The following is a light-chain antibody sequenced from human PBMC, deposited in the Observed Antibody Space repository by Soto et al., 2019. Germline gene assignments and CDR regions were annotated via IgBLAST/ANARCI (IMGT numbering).Light chain of an antibody. J-gene: IGKJ4*01. Sequence: DFQMTQSPSSLSASVGDRVTITCRASEAIWSYLAWYQQKPGKVPKLLIHSASTLQSGVPSRFSGSGSGTDFTLTINNLQPEDVATYYCQKFHSPPLTFGGGTKVEIK. CDR2: SAS. V-gene: IGKV1-27*01. CDR1: EAIWSY. CDR3: QKFHSPPLT.